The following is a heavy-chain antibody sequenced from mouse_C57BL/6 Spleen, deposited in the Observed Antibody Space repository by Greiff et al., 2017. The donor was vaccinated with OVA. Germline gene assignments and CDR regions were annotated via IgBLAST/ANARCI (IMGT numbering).Heavy chain of an antibody. J-gene: IGHJ2*01. Sequence: VQLQQSGAELVRPGASVTLSCKASGYTFTDYEMHWVKQTPVHGLEWIGAIDPETGGTAYNQKFKGKAILTADKSSSTAYMELRSLTSEDSAVYYCTRHITTVLDYWGQGTTLTVSS. D-gene: IGHD1-1*01. CDR1: GYTFTDYE. CDR2: IDPETGGT. CDR3: TRHITTVLDY. V-gene: IGHV1-15*01.